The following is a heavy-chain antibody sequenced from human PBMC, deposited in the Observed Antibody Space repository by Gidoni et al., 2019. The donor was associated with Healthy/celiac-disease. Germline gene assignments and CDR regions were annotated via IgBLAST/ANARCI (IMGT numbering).Heavy chain of an antibody. CDR3: ARDREYCSSTSCYTGGIIDY. CDR1: GYTFTGYY. CDR2: INPNSGGT. D-gene: IGHD2-2*02. Sequence: SVKVSCKASGYTFTGYYMHWVRQAPGQGLEWMGWINPNSGGTNYAQKFQGRVTMTRDTSISTAYMELSRLRSDDTAVYYCARDREYCSSTSCYTGGIIDYWGQGTLVTVSS. V-gene: IGHV1-2*02. J-gene: IGHJ4*02.